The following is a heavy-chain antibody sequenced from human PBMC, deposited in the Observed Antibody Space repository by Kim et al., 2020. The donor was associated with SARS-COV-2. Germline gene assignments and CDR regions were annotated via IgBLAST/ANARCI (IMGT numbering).Heavy chain of an antibody. J-gene: IGHJ4*02. D-gene: IGHD6-13*01. CDR3: ASPKDAAAGPFDY. Sequence: EAVKARFTSSRDNANNSLDRQMNSLRAEDTAVYYCASPKDAAAGPFDYWGQGTLVTVSS. V-gene: IGHV3-21*01.